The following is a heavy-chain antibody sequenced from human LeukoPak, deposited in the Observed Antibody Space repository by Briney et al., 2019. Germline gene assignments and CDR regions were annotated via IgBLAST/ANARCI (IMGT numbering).Heavy chain of an antibody. CDR2: INPNSGGT. CDR1: GYTFTGYY. J-gene: IGHJ4*02. D-gene: IGHD2-15*01. Sequence: ASVKVSCKASGYTFTGYYMHWVRQAPGQGLEWMGWINPNSGGTNYAQKFQGWVTMTGGTSISTAYMELSRLRSDDTAVYYCARVSCSGGSCYEFDYWGQGTLVTVSS. V-gene: IGHV1-2*04. CDR3: ARVSCSGGSCYEFDY.